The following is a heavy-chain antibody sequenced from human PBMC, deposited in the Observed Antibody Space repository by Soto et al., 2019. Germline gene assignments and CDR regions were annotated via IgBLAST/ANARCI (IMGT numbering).Heavy chain of an antibody. D-gene: IGHD2-21*02. CDR3: AREEGLLYFDY. V-gene: IGHV1-46*01. Sequence: QVQLVQSGAEVKKPGASVKVSCEASGYTFTNEYMHWVRQAPGQGLEWMGIINASGGTRSYAQKFQGRVTMTRDTSTSTVYMALSSLRSEDTAVYYCAREEGLLYFDYWGQGTLVTVSS. CDR2: INASGGTR. J-gene: IGHJ4*02. CDR1: GYTFTNEY.